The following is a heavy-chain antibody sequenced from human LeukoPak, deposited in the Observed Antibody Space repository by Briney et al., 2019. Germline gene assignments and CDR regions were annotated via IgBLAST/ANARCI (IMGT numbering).Heavy chain of an antibody. J-gene: IGHJ6*04. Sequence: ASVKVSCKASGGTFDSHAISWVRQAPGQGLEWMGAIIPMFGTANYAQKFQGRVAIIADKSTSTAYMELSSLRSEDTAVYYCASAQNNHDYVYYGMDVWGKGTTVTVSS. CDR3: ASAQNNHDYVYYGMDV. V-gene: IGHV1-69*06. CDR1: GGTFDSHA. CDR2: IIPMFGTA.